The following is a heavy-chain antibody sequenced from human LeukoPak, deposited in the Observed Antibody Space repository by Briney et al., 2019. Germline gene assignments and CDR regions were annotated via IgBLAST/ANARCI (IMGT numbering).Heavy chain of an antibody. CDR3: ARHMGLGYSYGYPYFDY. CDR2: IYYSGST. D-gene: IGHD5-18*01. J-gene: IGHJ4*02. V-gene: IGHV4-59*08. Sequence: SETLSLTCTVSGGSISSYYWSWIRQPPGKGLEWIGYIYYSGSTNYNPSLKSRVTISVDTSKIQFSLKLSSVTAADTAVYYCARHMGLGYSYGYPYFDYWGQGTLVTVSS. CDR1: GGSISSYY.